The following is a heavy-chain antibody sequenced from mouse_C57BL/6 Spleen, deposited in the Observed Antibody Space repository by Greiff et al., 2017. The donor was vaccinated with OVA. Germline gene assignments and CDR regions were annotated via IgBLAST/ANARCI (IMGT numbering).Heavy chain of an antibody. CDR2: INPNNGGT. V-gene: IGHV1-26*01. Sequence: VQLQQSGPELVKPGASVKISCKASGYTFTDYYMYWVKQSHGKSLEWIGDINPNNGGTSYNQKFKGKATLTVDKSSSTAYLELRRLTSEDSAVYYSARRGYSKGCRGNGTTLTVAS. CDR3: ARRGYSKGC. J-gene: IGHJ2*01. D-gene: IGHD2-5*01. CDR1: GYTFTDYY.